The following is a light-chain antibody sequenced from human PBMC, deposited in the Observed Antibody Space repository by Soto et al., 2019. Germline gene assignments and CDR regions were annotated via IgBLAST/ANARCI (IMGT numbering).Light chain of an antibody. Sequence: EIVLTQSPATLSLSPGERATLSCRASQSVNNYLAWYQQKPGQAPRLLIYDASNRATGIPARFSGSGSGTHFTLTISRLVPEDFAVYYCQQRSNWPRAFGPGTKVDIK. J-gene: IGKJ3*01. CDR2: DAS. CDR3: QQRSNWPRA. V-gene: IGKV3-11*01. CDR1: QSVNNY.